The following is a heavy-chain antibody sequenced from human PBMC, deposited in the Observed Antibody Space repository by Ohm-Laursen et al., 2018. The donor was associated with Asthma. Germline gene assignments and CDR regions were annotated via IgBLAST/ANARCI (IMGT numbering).Heavy chain of an antibody. CDR3: ARAERQLDAGGYFDY. J-gene: IGHJ4*02. CDR2: IYYSGST. V-gene: IGHV4-30-4*01. D-gene: IGHD6-13*01. CDR1: GGSISSGDYY. Sequence: SQTLSLTCAVSGGSISSGDYYWSWIRQPPGKGLEWIGYIYYSGSTYYNPSLKSRVTISVDTSKNQFSLKLSSVTAADTAVYYCARAERQLDAGGYFDYWGQGTLVTVSS.